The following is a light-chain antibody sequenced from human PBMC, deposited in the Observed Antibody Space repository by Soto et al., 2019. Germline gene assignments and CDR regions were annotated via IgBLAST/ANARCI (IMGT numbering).Light chain of an antibody. V-gene: IGKV4-1*01. CDR3: QQYYSTPRT. J-gene: IGKJ1*01. CDR1: QSVLYSSNNKNY. CDR2: WAS. Sequence: DIVMTQSPDSLAVSLGERATINCKSSQSVLYSSNNKNYLAWFQQKPGQPPKLLLYWASTRESGVPDRFSGSGSGTDFTLTISTLQAEDVAVYYCQQYYSTPRTF.